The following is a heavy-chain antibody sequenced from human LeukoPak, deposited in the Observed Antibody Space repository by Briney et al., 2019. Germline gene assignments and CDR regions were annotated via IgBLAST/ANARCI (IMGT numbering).Heavy chain of an antibody. V-gene: IGHV4-59*01. J-gene: IGHJ4*02. CDR3: ARHQDSGHSYGKFDY. Sequence: SETLSLTCTVSGGSISTYYWSWIRQPPGKGLEWIGYIYYIGTTNYNPSLKRRVTISVDTSKNQFSLKLSSVTAADTAVYYCARHQDSGHSYGKFDYWGQGTLVTVSS. CDR2: IYYIGTT. CDR1: GGSISTYY. D-gene: IGHD5-18*01.